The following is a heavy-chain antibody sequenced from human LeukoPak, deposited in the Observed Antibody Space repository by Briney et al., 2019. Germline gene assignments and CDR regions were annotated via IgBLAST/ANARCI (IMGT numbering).Heavy chain of an antibody. Sequence: GGSLRLSCAASGFTLSSYAMSWVRQAPGKGLEWVSAISGSGGSTYYADSVKGRFTISRDNSKNTLYLQMNSLRAEDTAVYYCAKDRSGYDFWSGYSNWFDPWGQGTLVTVSS. CDR1: GFTLSSYA. J-gene: IGHJ5*02. CDR3: AKDRSGYDFWSGYSNWFDP. CDR2: ISGSGGST. D-gene: IGHD3-3*01. V-gene: IGHV3-23*01.